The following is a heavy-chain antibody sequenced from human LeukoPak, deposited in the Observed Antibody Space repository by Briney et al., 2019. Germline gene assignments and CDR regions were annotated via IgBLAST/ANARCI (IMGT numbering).Heavy chain of an antibody. J-gene: IGHJ4*02. Sequence: SETLSLTCTVSGGSISSYYWSWIRQPPGKGLEWIGYIYYSGSTNYNPSLKSRVTISVDTSKNQFSLKLSSVTAADTAVYYCATNQYYYDSSGYYYFDYWGQGTLVSVSS. V-gene: IGHV4-59*01. CDR2: IYYSGST. CDR1: GGSISSYY. D-gene: IGHD3-22*01. CDR3: ATNQYYYDSSGYYYFDY.